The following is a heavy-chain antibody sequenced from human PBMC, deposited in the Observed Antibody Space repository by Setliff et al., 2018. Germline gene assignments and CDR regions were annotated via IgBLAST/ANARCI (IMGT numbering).Heavy chain of an antibody. CDR3: ATLSKDLNY. V-gene: IGHV3-23*01. CDR2: INSGVSST. J-gene: IGHJ4*02. CDR1: GFTFSSSS. D-gene: IGHD3-3*01. Sequence: GGSLRLSCAASGFTFSSSSMTWVRQAPGKGLEWVSAINSGVSSTYYADSVKGRFTISRDNSKNTLYLQMNSLTAEDTAMYYCATLSKDLNYWGQGTLVTVSS.